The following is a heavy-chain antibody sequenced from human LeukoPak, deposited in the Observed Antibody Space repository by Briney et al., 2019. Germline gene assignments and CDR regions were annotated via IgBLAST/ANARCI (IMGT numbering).Heavy chain of an antibody. CDR3: AKFFSPYYYGMDV. V-gene: IGHV3-23*01. D-gene: IGHD2/OR15-2a*01. J-gene: IGHJ6*02. CDR1: GFTFSSYV. Sequence: GGSLRLSCAASGFTFSSYVMSWVRQAPGKGLEWVSAIGDGGGSTYYADSVKGRFTISRDNSKNTLYLQMSSLRAEGTALYYCAKFFSPYYYGMDVWGQGTTVTVSS. CDR2: IGDGGGST.